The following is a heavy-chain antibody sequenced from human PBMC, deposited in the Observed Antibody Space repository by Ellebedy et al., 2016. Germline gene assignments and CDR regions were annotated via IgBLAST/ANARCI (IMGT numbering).Heavy chain of an antibody. CDR3: ASGGRGYFDL. J-gene: IGHJ2*01. D-gene: IGHD2-15*01. CDR1: RGSNYA. CDR2: IIPMFGTT. V-gene: IGHV1-69*13. Sequence: ASVKVSCKASRGSNYAITWVRQAPGQGLEWMGGIIPMFGTTNYAQKFQGRLTITADESTRTAYMELNSLRSEDLALYYCASGGRGYFDLWGRGTLVTVST.